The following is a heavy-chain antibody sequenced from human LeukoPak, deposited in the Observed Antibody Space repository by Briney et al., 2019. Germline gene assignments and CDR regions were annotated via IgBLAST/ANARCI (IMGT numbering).Heavy chain of an antibody. CDR2: INPNSGGT. J-gene: IGHJ3*02. D-gene: IGHD3-22*01. CDR3: ARANYDSSGYPYDAFDI. CDR1: GYTFTGYY. Sequence: GASVKVSCKASGYTFTGYYMHWVRQAPGQGLEWMGWINPNSGGTNYAQKFQGRVTMTRDTSISTAYMELSRLRSEDTAVYYCARANYDSSGYPYDAFDIWGQGTMVTVSS. V-gene: IGHV1-2*02.